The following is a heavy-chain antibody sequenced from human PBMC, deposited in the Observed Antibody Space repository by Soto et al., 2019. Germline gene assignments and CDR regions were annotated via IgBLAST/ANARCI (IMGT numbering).Heavy chain of an antibody. CDR2: ISISSSDR. CDR1: GFTLRTYT. J-gene: IGHJ4*01. CDR3: VRGMNPLF. Sequence: LRLSCAASGFTLRTYTMNWVRQAPGKGLEWVSSISISSSDRYYADSVRGRFTISRDSAKNARYLQMNSLRADDTAVYFCVRGMNPLFGGQGTLVTVSS. V-gene: IGHV3-21*06.